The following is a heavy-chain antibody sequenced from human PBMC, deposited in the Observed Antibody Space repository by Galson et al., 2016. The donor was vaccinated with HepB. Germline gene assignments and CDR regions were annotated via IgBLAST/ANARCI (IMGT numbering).Heavy chain of an antibody. V-gene: IGHV3-23*01. D-gene: IGHD3-10*01. CDR2: ISGGGDST. CDR3: AKGVMWSITILGSGEAFDV. Sequence: SLRLSCAASAFTFSTYAMTWVRQAPGKGLEWVSTISGGGDSTYYADSVKGRFTISRDNSKNTLYLQMDSLRAEDTAVYYCAKGVMWSITILGSGEAFDVWGQGTMVTVSS. CDR1: AFTFSTYA. J-gene: IGHJ3*01.